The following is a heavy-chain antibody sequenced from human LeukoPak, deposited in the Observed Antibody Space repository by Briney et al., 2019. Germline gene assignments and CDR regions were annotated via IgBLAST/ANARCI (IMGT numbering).Heavy chain of an antibody. CDR1: GFTFTSYG. CDR3: AKDRQQLVYYMDV. D-gene: IGHD6-13*01. CDR2: ISYDGSNQ. V-gene: IGHV3-30*18. J-gene: IGHJ6*03. Sequence: GGSLRLSSAASGFTFTSYGMHWARQAPGKGLEWVAVISYDGSNQYYADSVKGRFTISRDNSKNTLYLQMNSLRAEDTAVYYCAKDRQQLVYYMDVWGKGTTVTVSS.